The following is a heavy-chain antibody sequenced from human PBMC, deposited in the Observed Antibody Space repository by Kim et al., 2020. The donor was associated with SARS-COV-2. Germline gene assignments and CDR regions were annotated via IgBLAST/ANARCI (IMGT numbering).Heavy chain of an antibody. CDR1: GFTFSSYG. CDR2: ISYDGSNK. Sequence: LRLSCAASGFTFSSYGMHWVRQAPGKGLEWVAVISYDGSNKYYADSVKGRFTISRDNSKNTLYLQMNSLRAEDTAVYYCAKDQYGDYAYYFDYWGQGTLVTVSS. V-gene: IGHV3-30*18. CDR3: AKDQYGDYAYYFDY. D-gene: IGHD4-17*01. J-gene: IGHJ4*02.